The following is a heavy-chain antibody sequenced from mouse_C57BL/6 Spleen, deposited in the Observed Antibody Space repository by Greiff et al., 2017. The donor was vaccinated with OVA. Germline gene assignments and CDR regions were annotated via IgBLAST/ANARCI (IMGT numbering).Heavy chain of an antibody. J-gene: IGHJ2*01. CDR1: GYTFTDYN. CDR3: ARGYYGSSPYIDY. D-gene: IGHD1-1*01. CDR2: INPNNGGT. Sequence: VQLQQSGPELVKPGASVKMSCKASGYTFTDYNMHWVKQSHGKSLEWIGYINPNNGGTSYNQKFKGKATLTVNKSSSTAYMELRSLTSEDSAVYYCARGYYGSSPYIDYWGQGTTLTVSS. V-gene: IGHV1-22*01.